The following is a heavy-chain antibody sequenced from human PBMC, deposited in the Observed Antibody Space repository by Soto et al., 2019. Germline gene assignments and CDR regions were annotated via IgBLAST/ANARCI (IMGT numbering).Heavy chain of an antibody. D-gene: IGHD6-19*01. CDR3: ARGYSSGWYWGSRFDP. CDR2: ISSSSYI. V-gene: IGHV3-21*01. Sequence: GGSLRLSCAASGFTFSSYSMNWVRQAPGKGLEWVSSISSSSYIYYADSVKGRFTISRDNAKNSLYLQMNSLRAEDTAVYYCARGYSSGWYWGSRFDPWGQGTLVTVSS. J-gene: IGHJ5*02. CDR1: GFTFSSYS.